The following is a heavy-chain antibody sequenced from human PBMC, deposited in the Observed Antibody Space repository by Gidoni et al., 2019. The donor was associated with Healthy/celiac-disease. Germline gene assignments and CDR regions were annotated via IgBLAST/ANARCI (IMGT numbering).Heavy chain of an antibody. CDR3: ARQFEYSSSSDAFDI. D-gene: IGHD6-6*01. Sequence: EVQLLESGGGLVKPGGSLRLSCAASGFTFSCYSMNWVRQAPGKGLEWVSSISSSSSYIYYADSVKGRFTISRDNAKNALYLQMNSLRAEDTAVYYCARQFEYSSSSDAFDIWGQGTMVTVSS. V-gene: IGHV3-21*01. CDR1: GFTFSCYS. CDR2: ISSSSSYI. J-gene: IGHJ3*02.